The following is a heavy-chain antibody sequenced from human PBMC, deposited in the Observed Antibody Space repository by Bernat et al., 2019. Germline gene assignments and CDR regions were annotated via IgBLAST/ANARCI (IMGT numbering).Heavy chain of an antibody. CDR1: GGSISTYY. CDR3: VSTQERDNWFDP. V-gene: IGHV4-59*08. Sequence: QVQLQESGPGLVKPSETLSLTCTVSGGSISTYYWSWIRQPPGKGLEWIGYVYYSGSTNYNPSLKSRVTISVDTSKNQFSLKLSSVTAADTAVYYCVSTQERDNWFDPWGQGTLVTVSS. J-gene: IGHJ5*02. CDR2: VYYSGST.